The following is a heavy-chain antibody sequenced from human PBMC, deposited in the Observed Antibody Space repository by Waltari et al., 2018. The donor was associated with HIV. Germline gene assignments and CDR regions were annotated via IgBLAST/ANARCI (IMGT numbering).Heavy chain of an antibody. V-gene: IGHV1-24*01. CDR3: ATGGGTTSIQLYDLDV. D-gene: IGHD1-26*01. CDR2: FDPEDDET. CDR1: GYTLPELS. Sequence: QVQLIQSGAEVKKPGASVKVSCKAFGYTLPELSMHWVRQAPGKGLEWMGGFDPEDDETIYAQKFQGRVTMTEDTSTDSAYMELSSLTSEDTAVYYCATGGGTTSIQLYDLDVWGQGTTVTVSS. J-gene: IGHJ6*02.